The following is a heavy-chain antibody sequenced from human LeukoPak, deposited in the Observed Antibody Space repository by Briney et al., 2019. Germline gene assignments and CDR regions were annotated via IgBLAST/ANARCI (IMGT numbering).Heavy chain of an antibody. CDR3: ARDAPIAAARYGMDV. J-gene: IGHJ6*02. Sequence: ASVKVSCKASGYTFSSYGISWVRQAPGQGLEWMGWISAYNGNTNYAQKFQGRVTMTTETPTSTAYMELRSLRSDDTAVYYCARDAPIAAARYGMDVWGQGTTVTVSS. D-gene: IGHD6-13*01. CDR1: GYTFSSYG. CDR2: ISAYNGNT. V-gene: IGHV1-18*01.